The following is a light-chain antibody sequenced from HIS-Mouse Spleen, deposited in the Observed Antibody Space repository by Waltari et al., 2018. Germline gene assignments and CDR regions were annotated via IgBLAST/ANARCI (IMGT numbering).Light chain of an antibody. CDR2: VGS. V-gene: IGLV2-23*01. CDR3: CSYAGSSTWV. Sequence: QSALTQPASVSGSPGQSITISCTGTSSCVGSYTLVSWYQQHPGKAPKLMIYVGSKRPSGVSNRFSGSKSGNTASLTISGLQAEDEADYYCCSYAGSSTWVFGGGTKLTVL. J-gene: IGLJ3*02. CDR1: SSCVGSYTL.